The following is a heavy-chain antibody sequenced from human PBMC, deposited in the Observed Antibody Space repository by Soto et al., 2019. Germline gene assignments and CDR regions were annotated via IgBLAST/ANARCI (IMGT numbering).Heavy chain of an antibody. CDR2: ISYDGSNK. V-gene: IGHV3-30*18. D-gene: IGHD6-19*01. CDR1: GFTFSSYG. J-gene: IGHJ6*02. CDR3: VKDGSSGWPYYYGLDV. Sequence: QVQLVESGGGVVQPGRSLRLSCAASGFTFSSYGMHWVRQAPGKGLEWVAVISYDGSNKYYSDSVKGRFTIARDNSKNTLYLQMSSLIAEYTSVYYCVKDGSSGWPYYYGLDVWGQGTSVTVSS.